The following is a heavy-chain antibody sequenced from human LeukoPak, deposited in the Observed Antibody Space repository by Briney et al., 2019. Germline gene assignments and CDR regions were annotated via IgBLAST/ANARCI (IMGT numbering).Heavy chain of an antibody. CDR3: ARGIGSGSYGYYYYYYMDV. Sequence: ASVKVSCKASGYTFTSYDINWVRQATGQGLEWMGWMNPNSGNTGYAQKFQGRVTMTRNTSISTAYMELSSLRSEDTAVYYCARGIGSGSYGYYYYYYMDVWGKGTTVTISS. J-gene: IGHJ6*03. CDR1: GYTFTSYD. CDR2: MNPNSGNT. D-gene: IGHD3-10*01. V-gene: IGHV1-8*02.